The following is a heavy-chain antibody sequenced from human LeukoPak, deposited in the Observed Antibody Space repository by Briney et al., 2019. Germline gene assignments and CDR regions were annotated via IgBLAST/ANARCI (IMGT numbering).Heavy chain of an antibody. CDR3: ARDTDDFQGLDI. V-gene: IGHV3-7*01. Sequence: HPGGSLRLSCTASGFFLSNYWMSWVRQAQGKGLEWVANINLYGNGRFYVDSVKGRFTISRDNNQKSVYLQMHSLSAEDTAVYYCARDTDDFQGLDIWGQGTRVTVSS. CDR2: INLYGNGR. CDR1: GFFLSNYW. J-gene: IGHJ6*01. D-gene: IGHD3-3*01.